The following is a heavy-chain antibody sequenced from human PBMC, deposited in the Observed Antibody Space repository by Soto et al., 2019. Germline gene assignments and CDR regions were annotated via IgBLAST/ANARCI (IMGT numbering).Heavy chain of an antibody. V-gene: IGHV1-3*01. CDR2: IFAGNGDT. CDR3: ARNVPHTGYYNH. D-gene: IGHD3-9*01. J-gene: IGHJ5*02. CDR1: GYSFTSYA. Sequence: QVRLVQSGTEVKKPGASMKLSCKASGYSFTSYAIHWVRRAPGQRLEWMGWIFAGNGDTEYSPKFQDRVTITRDTSASTTYIQLTSLGSEDTAVYYCARNVPHTGYYNHWGPGNLVTGSS.